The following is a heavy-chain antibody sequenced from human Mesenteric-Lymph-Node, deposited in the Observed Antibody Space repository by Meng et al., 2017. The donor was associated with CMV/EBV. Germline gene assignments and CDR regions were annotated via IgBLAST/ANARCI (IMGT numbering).Heavy chain of an antibody. D-gene: IGHD3-9*01. V-gene: IGHV3-21*01. Sequence: GESLKISCAASGFTFSSYSMNWVRQAPGKGLEWVSSISSSSYIYYADSVKGRFTISRDNAKNSLYLQMNSLRAEDTAVYYCARVRLRYFDWLLDNYFDYWGQGTLVTVSS. CDR1: GFTFSSYS. CDR2: ISSSSYI. CDR3: ARVRLRYFDWLLDNYFDY. J-gene: IGHJ4*02.